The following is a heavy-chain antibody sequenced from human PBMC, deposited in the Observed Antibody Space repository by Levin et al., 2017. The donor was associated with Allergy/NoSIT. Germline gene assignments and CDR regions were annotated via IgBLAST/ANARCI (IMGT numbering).Heavy chain of an antibody. J-gene: IGHJ5*02. CDR1: GFTFSSYS. CDR2: ISSSSSYI. Sequence: GGSLRLSCAASGFTFSSYSMNWVRQAPGKGLEWVSSISSSSSYIYYADSVKGRFTISRDNAKNSLYLQMNSLRAEDTAVYYCARDGEEIAVGWFDPWGQGTLVTVSS. CDR3: ARDGEEIAVGWFDP. D-gene: IGHD6-19*01. V-gene: IGHV3-21*01.